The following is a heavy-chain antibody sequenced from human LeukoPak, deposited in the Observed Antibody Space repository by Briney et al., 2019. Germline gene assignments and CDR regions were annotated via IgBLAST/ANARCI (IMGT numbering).Heavy chain of an antibody. Sequence: PSETLSLTCTVSGGSISGYYWSWIRQPAGKGLEWIGRIYTSGSTNYNPSLKSRVTMSVDTSKNQFSLKLSSVIAADTAVYYCARDSPGYSSGWYYFDYWGQGTLVTVSS. CDR3: ARDSPGYSSGWYYFDY. CDR2: IYTSGST. D-gene: IGHD6-19*01. J-gene: IGHJ4*02. CDR1: GGSISGYY. V-gene: IGHV4-4*07.